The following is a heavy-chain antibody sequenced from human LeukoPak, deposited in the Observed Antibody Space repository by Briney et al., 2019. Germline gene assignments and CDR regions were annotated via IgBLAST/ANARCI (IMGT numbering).Heavy chain of an antibody. D-gene: IGHD2-2*01. CDR2: IIPILGTA. CDR1: GGTFRSYG. J-gene: IGHJ6*02. Sequence: SVTVSCKASGGTFRSYGLNWVRQAPGQGLEWMGGIIPILGTAKYAQKLQGRVTITADESTSTGYMELSSLRSEDTAVYYCARGLYCSSSTSCYDCGMDVWGQGTTVTASS. CDR3: ARGLYCSSSTSCYDCGMDV. V-gene: IGHV1-69*01.